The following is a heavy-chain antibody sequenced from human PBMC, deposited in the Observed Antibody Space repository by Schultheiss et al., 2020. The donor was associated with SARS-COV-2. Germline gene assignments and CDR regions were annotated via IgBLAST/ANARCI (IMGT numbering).Heavy chain of an antibody. CDR3: ARDPGGFGAYYFDY. CDR2: ISYDGSNK. V-gene: IGHV3-30*04. Sequence: GGSLRLSCAASGFTFSSYAMHWVRQAPGKGLEWVAVISYDGSNKYYADSVKGRFTISRDNSKNTLYLQMNSLRAEDTAVYYCARDPGGFGAYYFDYWGQGTLVTVSS. J-gene: IGHJ4*02. CDR1: GFTFSSYA. D-gene: IGHD3-10*01.